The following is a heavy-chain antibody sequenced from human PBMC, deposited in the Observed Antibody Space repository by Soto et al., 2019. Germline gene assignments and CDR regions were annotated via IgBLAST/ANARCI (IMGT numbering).Heavy chain of an antibody. CDR2: IFHTGVS. V-gene: IGHV4-4*02. CDR1: GESVSVTNW. Sequence: QMQLQQSGPGLVNPSGTLSLTCAVSGESVSVTNWWTWVRQSPGKGLEWIGEIFHTGVSHDNPSLTCRLTMSVDKAKNPFPLNLISVTAADTAVYYCSRLPISELATTYYYSVIDMRGQETTVTVS. J-gene: IGHJ6*02. CDR3: SRLPISELATTYYYSVIDM. D-gene: IGHD5-12*01.